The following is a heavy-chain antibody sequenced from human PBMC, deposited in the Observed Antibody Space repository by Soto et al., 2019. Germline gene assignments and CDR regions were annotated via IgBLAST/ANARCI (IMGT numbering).Heavy chain of an antibody. V-gene: IGHV3-30*18. CDR2: VSNDGNTK. Sequence: QVQLVESGGGVVQPGRSLRLSCAASGFTFSSYGMHWVRQAPGKGLEWVAVVSNDGNTKYYADSVKGRFTISRDNSKNTLDLQMNSLRADDRAGYYCAKEPTIAAINFDYWGQGTLVTVSS. CDR3: AKEPTIAAINFDY. CDR1: GFTFSSYG. J-gene: IGHJ4*02. D-gene: IGHD6-6*01.